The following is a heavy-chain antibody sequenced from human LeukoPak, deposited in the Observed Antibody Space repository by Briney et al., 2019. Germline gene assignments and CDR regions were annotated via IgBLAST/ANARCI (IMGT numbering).Heavy chain of an antibody. J-gene: IGHJ4*02. CDR1: GFTFSNYA. V-gene: IGHV3-23*01. CDR2: ISGSGGST. D-gene: IGHD6-13*01. Sequence: GGSLRLSWAASGFTFSNYAMSWVRQAPGKGLEWVSAISGSGGSTYYADSVKGRFTISRDNSKNTLYLQMNSLRAEDTALYYCAKEESSSWYDYWGQGTLVTVSS. CDR3: AKEESSSWYDY.